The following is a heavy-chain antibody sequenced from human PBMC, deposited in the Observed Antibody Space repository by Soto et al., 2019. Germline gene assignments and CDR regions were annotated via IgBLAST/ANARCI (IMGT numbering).Heavy chain of an antibody. CDR3: ARDGGADIVVVPAATGRSYYYYYGMDV. Sequence: ASVKVSCKASGYTFTSYGISWVRQPPGQELEWMGWISAYNGNTNYAQKLQGRVTMTTDTSTSTAYMELRSLRSDDTAVYYCARDGGADIVVVPAATGRSYYYYYGMDVWGQGTTVTVSS. CDR2: ISAYNGNT. D-gene: IGHD2-2*01. J-gene: IGHJ6*02. CDR1: GYTFTSYG. V-gene: IGHV1-18*01.